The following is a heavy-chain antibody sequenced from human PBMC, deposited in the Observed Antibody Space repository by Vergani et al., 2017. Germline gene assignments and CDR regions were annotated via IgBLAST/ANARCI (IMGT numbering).Heavy chain of an antibody. CDR1: GFTLSNYD. D-gene: IGHD3-16*01. J-gene: IGHJ4*02. Sequence: QVQLVESGGGVVQRGGSLRLSCATSGFTLSNYDMQWIRQGPGKGLEFVAFIQFDGSNQYYADSVKGRFTLSRDFSKNKLYLQINSLRTDDTATYYCAKHFRGWGIDYWGQGTQVIVSS. CDR3: AKHFRGWGIDY. V-gene: IGHV3-30*02. CDR2: IQFDGSNQ.